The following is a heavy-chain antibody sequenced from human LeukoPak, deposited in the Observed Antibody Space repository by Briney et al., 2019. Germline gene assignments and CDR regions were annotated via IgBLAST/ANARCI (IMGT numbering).Heavy chain of an antibody. CDR2: IYPGDSDT. V-gene: IGHV5-51*01. Sequence: GESLKISCKGSGYSLTSYWIGCVRQMPGKGLEWMGIIYPGDSDTRYSPSFQGQVTISADKSISTAYLQWSSLKASDTAMYYCARLRYYYDSSGPPPYFDYWGQGTLVTVSS. J-gene: IGHJ4*02. D-gene: IGHD3-22*01. CDR3: ARLRYYYDSSGPPPYFDY. CDR1: GYSLTSYW.